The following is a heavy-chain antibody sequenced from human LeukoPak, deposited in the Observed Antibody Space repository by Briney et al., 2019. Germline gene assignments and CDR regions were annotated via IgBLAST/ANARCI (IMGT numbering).Heavy chain of an antibody. CDR2: TYYRSTWYN. CDR3: ARRLTQYDCFDP. V-gene: IGHV6-1*01. CDR1: GDSVSSNSVT. D-gene: IGHD2-2*01. Sequence: SQTLSLTCAISGDSVSSNSVTWNWIRQSLSRGLEWLGRTYYRSTWYNDYAVSVRGRITVNPDTSKNQFSLHLNSVTPEDTAVYYCARRLTQYDCFDPWGQGILVTVSS. J-gene: IGHJ5*02.